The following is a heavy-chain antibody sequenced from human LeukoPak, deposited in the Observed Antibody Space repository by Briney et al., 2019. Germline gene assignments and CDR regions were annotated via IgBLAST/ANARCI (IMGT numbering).Heavy chain of an antibody. CDR2: IKQDGSEK. CDR1: GFTFSSYW. Sequence: PGGSLRLSCAASGFTFSSYWMSWVRQAPGKGLEWVANIKQDGSEKYYVDSVKGRFTISRDNAKNSLYLQMNSLRAEDTAVYYCAREPDYDILTGYYGGWGQGTLVTVSS. J-gene: IGHJ4*02. CDR3: AREPDYDILTGYYGG. D-gene: IGHD3-9*01. V-gene: IGHV3-7*01.